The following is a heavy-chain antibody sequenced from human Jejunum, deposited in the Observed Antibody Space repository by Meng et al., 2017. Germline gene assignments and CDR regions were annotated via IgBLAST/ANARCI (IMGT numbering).Heavy chain of an antibody. J-gene: IGHJ5*02. CDR2: ISHTGRI. Sequence: QVTLQESGPGLANPSRTLALTCAVSGCSITNNNLGGWVLQPPGKRLEWFGEISHTGRINYNPSLKSRVTMSLDKSTNQFSLDLTSVTGADTAVYYCARDLLDPNIAATGWFDPWGQGTLVTVSS. CDR3: ARDLLDPNIAATGWFDP. CDR1: GCSITNNNL. V-gene: IGHV4-4*02. D-gene: IGHD2/OR15-2a*01.